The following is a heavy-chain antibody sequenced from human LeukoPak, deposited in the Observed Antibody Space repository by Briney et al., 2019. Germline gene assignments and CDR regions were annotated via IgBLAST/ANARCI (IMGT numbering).Heavy chain of an antibody. CDR3: ARDSGDYYDSSGYYYPFDY. D-gene: IGHD3-22*01. CDR2: IIPIFGTA. V-gene: IGHV1-69*06. J-gene: IGHJ4*02. Sequence: ASVKVSCKASGGTLSSYAISWVRQAPGQGLEWMGGIIPIFGTANYAQKFQGRVTITADKSTSTAYMELSSLRSEDTAVYYCARDSGDYYDSSGYYYPFDYWGQGTLVTVSS. CDR1: GGTLSSYA.